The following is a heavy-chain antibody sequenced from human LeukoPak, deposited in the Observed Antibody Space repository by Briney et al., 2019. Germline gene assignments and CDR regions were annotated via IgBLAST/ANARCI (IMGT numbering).Heavy chain of an antibody. J-gene: IGHJ4*02. D-gene: IGHD2-2*01. Sequence: SETLSLTCTVSGGSIRSYYWSWIRQPPGKGLEWIGHMYYSGSTTYNPSLKSRVSISVDTSKNQVSLRLGSVTAADTAVYYCATYCSSTSCAGGFDYWGQGTLVTVSS. CDR3: ATYCSSTSCAGGFDY. CDR2: MYYSGST. CDR1: GGSIRSYY. V-gene: IGHV4-59*01.